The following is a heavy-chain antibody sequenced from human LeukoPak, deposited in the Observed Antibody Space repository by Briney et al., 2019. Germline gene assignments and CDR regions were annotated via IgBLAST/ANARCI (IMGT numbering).Heavy chain of an antibody. CDR2: ISYDGSNK. D-gene: IGHD1-1*01. V-gene: IGHV3-30*18. Sequence: GRSLRLSCAASGFTFSSYGMHWVRQAPGKGLEWVAVISYDGSNKYYADSVKGRFTISRVNSKNTLYLQMNSLRAEGTAVYYCAKENWYYWGQGTLVTVSS. CDR1: GFTFSSYG. CDR3: AKENWYY. J-gene: IGHJ4*02.